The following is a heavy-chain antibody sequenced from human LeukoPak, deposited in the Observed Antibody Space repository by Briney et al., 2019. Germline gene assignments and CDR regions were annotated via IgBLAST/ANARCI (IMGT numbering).Heavy chain of an antibody. Sequence: PGGSLRLSCAASGFTFSSYAMSWVRQAPGKGLEWVSAISGSGGSTYYADSVKGRFTISRDNSKNTLYLQMNSLRAEDTAVYYCAKDGYRWFELLAFFDYWGQGTLVTVSS. V-gene: IGHV3-23*01. CDR3: AKDGYRWFELLAFFDY. D-gene: IGHD1-7*01. J-gene: IGHJ4*02. CDR1: GFTFSSYA. CDR2: ISGSGGST.